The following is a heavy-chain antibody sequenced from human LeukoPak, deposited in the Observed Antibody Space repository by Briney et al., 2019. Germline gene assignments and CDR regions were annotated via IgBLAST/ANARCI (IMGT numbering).Heavy chain of an antibody. D-gene: IGHD5/OR15-5a*01. Sequence: PSETLSLTCTASGGSISSGSYYWSWIRQPAGKGLEWIGRIYTSGSTNYNPSLKSRVTISVDTSKNQFSLKLSSVPAADTAVYFCASFKGRATVYDDGYYFDYWGQGTLVTVSS. V-gene: IGHV4-61*02. CDR2: IYTSGST. CDR1: GGSISSGSYY. CDR3: ASFKGRATVYDDGYYFDY. J-gene: IGHJ4*02.